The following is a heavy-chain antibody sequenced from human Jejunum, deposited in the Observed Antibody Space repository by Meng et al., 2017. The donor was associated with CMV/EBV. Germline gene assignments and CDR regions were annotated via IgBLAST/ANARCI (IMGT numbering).Heavy chain of an antibody. V-gene: IGHV6-1*01. Sequence: VSSYSATWNWIRQSPSRGLEWLGRTYYRSKWWYNDNAVSLRGRITINADASKNQFSLQLNSVTPEDTAVYYCARGDKNGHYRDYWGQGALVTVSS. CDR3: ARGDKNGHYRDY. CDR2: TYYRSKWWYN. D-gene: IGHD3-22*01. J-gene: IGHJ4*02. CDR1: VSSYSAT.